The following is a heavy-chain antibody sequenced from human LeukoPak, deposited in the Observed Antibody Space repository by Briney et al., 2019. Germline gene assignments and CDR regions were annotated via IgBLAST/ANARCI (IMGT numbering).Heavy chain of an antibody. J-gene: IGHJ4*02. D-gene: IGHD1-26*01. V-gene: IGHV5-51*01. CDR1: CYSFTSYL. CDR2: IYPGDCDT. Sequence: GESLKISRTGSCYSFTSYLIGWGRQMPGEGLGLRVIIYPGDCDTRYSPSLQGQGTSSAEKSTSTAYLQWSSLKASDTAMYYCATRLVGATAIDYWGQGTLVTVSS. CDR3: ATRLVGATAIDY.